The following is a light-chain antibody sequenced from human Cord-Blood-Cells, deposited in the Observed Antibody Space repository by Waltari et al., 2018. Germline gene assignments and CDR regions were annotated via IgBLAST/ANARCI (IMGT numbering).Light chain of an antibody. CDR1: SSDVGVYNY. CDR2: DVS. Sequence: QSALTQPRSVSGSPGQSVTISCTGTSSDVGVYNYVSWYQQHPGKARKLMFYDVSKRPSRVPDRFAGSKSGNTASLTISGLQAEDEAYYSCCSYAGSYTVVFGGGTKLTVL. J-gene: IGLJ2*01. CDR3: CSYAGSYTVV. V-gene: IGLV2-11*01.